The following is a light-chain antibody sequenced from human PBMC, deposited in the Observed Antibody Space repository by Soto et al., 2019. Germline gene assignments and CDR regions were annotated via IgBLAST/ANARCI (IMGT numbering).Light chain of an antibody. Sequence: EIVLTQAPATLSLSPGERATLSCRASQSVSANLAWYQQKPGQAPRLLIYSASNRATGIPARFSGSGSGTDFTLTISSLEPEDFAVYYCHQRSNWPPSITFGQGTRLEMK. CDR1: QSVSAN. V-gene: IGKV3-11*01. J-gene: IGKJ5*01. CDR2: SAS. CDR3: HQRSNWPPSIT.